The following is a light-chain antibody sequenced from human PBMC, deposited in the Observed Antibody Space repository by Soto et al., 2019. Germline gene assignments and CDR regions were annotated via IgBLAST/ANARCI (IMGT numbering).Light chain of an antibody. CDR2: GAS. V-gene: IGKV3-20*01. CDR3: QHYGSSPST. J-gene: IGKJ5*01. CDR1: QSVSSNF. Sequence: EIVLTQSPGTLSLSPGERATLSCRASQSVSSNFLAWYQQKPGQAPRLLISGASRRATGIPDRFSGSGSGTDFTLTIIRLESEDFALYYCQHYGSSPSTFGQGTRLEI.